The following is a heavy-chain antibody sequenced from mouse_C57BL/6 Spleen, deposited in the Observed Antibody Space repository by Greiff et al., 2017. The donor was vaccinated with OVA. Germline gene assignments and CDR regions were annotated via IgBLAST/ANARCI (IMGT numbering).Heavy chain of an antibody. Sequence: VMLVESGPGLVQPSQSLSITCTVSGFSLTSYGVHWVRQSPGKGLEWLGVIWSGGSTGYNAAFISRLSISKDNSKSQVFFKMNSLQADDTAIYYCARNYYGSSYDYWGQGTTLTVSS. CDR3: ARNYYGSSYDY. CDR1: GFSLTSYG. CDR2: IWSGGST. V-gene: IGHV2-2*01. J-gene: IGHJ2*01. D-gene: IGHD1-1*01.